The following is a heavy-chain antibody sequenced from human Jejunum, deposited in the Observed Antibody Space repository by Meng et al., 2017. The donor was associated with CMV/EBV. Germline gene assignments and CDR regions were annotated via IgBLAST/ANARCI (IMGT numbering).Heavy chain of an antibody. D-gene: IGHD6-13*01. J-gene: IGHJ4*02. CDR2: TYYRSKWYS. Sequence: QLTHSGPGLVTPSQTLSLTCAISGESVSSNTVAWYWIRLSPSRGLEWLWRTYYRSKWYSEYTVSVRSRISITPDTSKNQFSLQLTSVTPDDTAVYYCARGEDSSLDYWGQGTLVTVSS. CDR1: GESVSSNTVA. CDR3: ARGEDSSLDY. V-gene: IGHV6-1*01.